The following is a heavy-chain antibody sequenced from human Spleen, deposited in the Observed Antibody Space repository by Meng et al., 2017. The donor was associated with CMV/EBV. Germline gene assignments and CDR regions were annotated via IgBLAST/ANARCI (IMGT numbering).Heavy chain of an antibody. Sequence: GESLKISCAASGFTFSDVWMTWVRQTPGKGLEWVANIKQDGSEKYYVDSVKGRFTVSRDNAQRSLYLQMSGLRTEDTALYYCAFRSYKRDPYYFDFWGQGALVTV. J-gene: IGHJ4*02. CDR3: AFRSYKRDPYYFDF. CDR2: IKQDGSEK. V-gene: IGHV3-7*01. CDR1: GFTFSDVW. D-gene: IGHD5-24*01.